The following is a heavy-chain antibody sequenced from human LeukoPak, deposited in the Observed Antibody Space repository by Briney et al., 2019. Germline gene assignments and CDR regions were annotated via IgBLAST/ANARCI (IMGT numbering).Heavy chain of an antibody. CDR2: IYPGDSDT. CDR3: ARLSCSSTSCYLVPSFDY. Sequence: GESLKISCKASGYSFTTYWIAWVRQKPGKGLEWMGIIYPGDSDTRYSPSFQGQVTISADKSISTAYLQWSSLKASDTAMYYCARLSCSSTSCYLVPSFDYWGQGTLVTVSS. D-gene: IGHD2-2*01. CDR1: GYSFTTYW. J-gene: IGHJ4*02. V-gene: IGHV5-51*01.